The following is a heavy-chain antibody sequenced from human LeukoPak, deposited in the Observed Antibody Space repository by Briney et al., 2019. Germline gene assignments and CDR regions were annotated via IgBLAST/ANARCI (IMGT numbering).Heavy chain of an antibody. CDR3: ARDNEENWNTFDY. D-gene: IGHD1/OR15-1a*01. CDR2: MNPNSGNT. Sequence: ASVKVSCKASGGTFSSYAINWVRQATGQGLEWMGWMNPNSGNTGYAQKFQGRVTITRNTSISTAYMELSSLRSEDTAVYYCARDNEENWNTFDYWGQGTLVTVSS. CDR1: GGTFSSYA. V-gene: IGHV1-8*01. J-gene: IGHJ4*02.